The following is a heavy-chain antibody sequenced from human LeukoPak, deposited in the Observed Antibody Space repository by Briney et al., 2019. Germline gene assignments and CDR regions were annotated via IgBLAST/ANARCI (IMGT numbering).Heavy chain of an antibody. Sequence: SETLSLTCTVSGGSISSYYWSWIRQPPGKGLEWIGYIYYSGSTNYNPSLKSRVTISVGTSKNQFSLKLSSVTAADTAVYYCARTYYDYVWGSYSVVFDYWGQGTLVTVSS. CDR1: GGSISSYY. CDR2: IYYSGST. CDR3: ARTYYDYVWGSYSVVFDY. J-gene: IGHJ4*02. D-gene: IGHD3-16*01. V-gene: IGHV4-59*08.